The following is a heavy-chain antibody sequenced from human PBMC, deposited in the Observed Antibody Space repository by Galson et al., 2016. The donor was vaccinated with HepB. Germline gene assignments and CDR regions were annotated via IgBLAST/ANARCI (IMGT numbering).Heavy chain of an antibody. D-gene: IGHD2-2*01. CDR3: ARTHYDCSNNNCYLPDYYYYGMDV. CDR2: IKQDGSDK. Sequence: YLRLSCAASGFSLSGYSMNWVRQAPGKGLEWVANIKQDGSDKYYVDSVKGRCTISRDYAKNSLYLQMNSLRSEDTAVYYCARTHYDCSNNNCYLPDYYYYGMDVWGQGTTVTVSS. V-gene: IGHV3-7*03. J-gene: IGHJ6*02. CDR1: GFSLSGYS.